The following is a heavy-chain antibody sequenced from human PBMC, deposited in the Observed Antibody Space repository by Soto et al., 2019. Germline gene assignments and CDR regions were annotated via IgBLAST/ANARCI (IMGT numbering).Heavy chain of an antibody. CDR3: VKERSFVVTAMDV. J-gene: IGHJ6*02. CDR1: GFTFSSDE. CDR2: VSGNGGSS. Sequence: EVQLLESGGGLVQPGGYLRLSCAAYGFTFSSDEMSCVRQAPGKGLEWVSVVSGNGGSSHYADSVQGRFTISRDNSKNTVYLQMNSLSAEDTVVYYCVKERSFVVTAMDVWGHGTTVTVSS. D-gene: IGHD2-21*02. V-gene: IGHV3-23*01.